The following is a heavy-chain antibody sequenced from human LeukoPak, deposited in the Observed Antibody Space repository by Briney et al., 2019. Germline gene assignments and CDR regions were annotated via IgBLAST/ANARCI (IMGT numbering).Heavy chain of an antibody. CDR1: GFTFSSYS. D-gene: IGHD2-15*01. J-gene: IGHJ5*02. V-gene: IGHV3-21*01. Sequence: GGSLRLSCAASGFTFSSYSMNWVRRAPGKGLELVSSISSSSSYIYYAASVKGRLTISRDNAKNSLYLQMNSLRAEDTAVYYCARDVGSSNWFDPWGQGTLVTVSS. CDR3: ARDVGSSNWFDP. CDR2: ISSSSSYI.